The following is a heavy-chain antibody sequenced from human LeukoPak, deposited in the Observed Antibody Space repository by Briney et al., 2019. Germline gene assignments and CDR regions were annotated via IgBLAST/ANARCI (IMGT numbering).Heavy chain of an antibody. CDR2: IRYDGSNK. CDR1: GFTFSSYG. Sequence: PGGSLRPSCAASGFTFSSYGMHWVRQAPGKGLEWVAFIRYDGSNKYYADSVKGRFTISRDNSKNTLYLQMNSLRAEDTAVYYCAKDLRVPAAIPVDDYWGQGTLVTVSS. J-gene: IGHJ4*02. V-gene: IGHV3-30*02. CDR3: AKDLRVPAAIPVDDY. D-gene: IGHD2-2*02.